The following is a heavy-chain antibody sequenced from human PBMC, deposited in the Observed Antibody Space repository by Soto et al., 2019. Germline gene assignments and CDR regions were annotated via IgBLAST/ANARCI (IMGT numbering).Heavy chain of an antibody. CDR3: ARHGHWAPFDD. V-gene: IGHV4-39*01. CDR2: SYYRRNT. Sequence: PLRKPGPDRCSSSGPLPPLGIFSVVSMAATDFYWVWVRQAPGEGLEWIVSSYYRRNTYYNSFLRSRVSVSVDTSKNQFSLRLSSVTAADTAVYYCARHGHWAPFDDWGQGTLVTVSS. J-gene: IGHJ4*02. D-gene: IGHD3-16*01. CDR1: VVSMAATDFY.